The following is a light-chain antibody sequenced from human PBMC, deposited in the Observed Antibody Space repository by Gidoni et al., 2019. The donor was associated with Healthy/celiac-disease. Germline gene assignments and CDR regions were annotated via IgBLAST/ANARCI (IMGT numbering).Light chain of an antibody. Sequence: QSVLTNPPSASGTPGQRVTISCSGSSSNIGSNYVYWYQQLPGTAPKLLIYRNNQRPSGVPDRFSGSKSGTSASLAISGLRSEDEADYYCAAWDDSLSGYVFGTGTKVTVL. CDR2: RNN. V-gene: IGLV1-47*01. CDR3: AAWDDSLSGYV. CDR1: SSNIGSNY. J-gene: IGLJ1*01.